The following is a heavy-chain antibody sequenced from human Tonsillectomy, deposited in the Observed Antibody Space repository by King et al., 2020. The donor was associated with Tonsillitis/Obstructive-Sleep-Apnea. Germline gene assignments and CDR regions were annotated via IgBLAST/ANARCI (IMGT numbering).Heavy chain of an antibody. CDR2: IYPDDSDT. D-gene: IGHD2-2*01. CDR3: ARSCTSINCFGYYFDY. CDR1: GYSFTNYW. V-gene: IGHV5-51*01. J-gene: IGHJ4*02. Sequence: QLVQSGAEVKKPGESLKISCKGSGYSFTNYWIGWVRQMPGKGLEWMGIIYPDDSDTRYSPSFQGQVTISADRSTSTAYLQWSSLQASDTAMYYCARSCTSINCFGYYFDYWGQGTLVTVSS.